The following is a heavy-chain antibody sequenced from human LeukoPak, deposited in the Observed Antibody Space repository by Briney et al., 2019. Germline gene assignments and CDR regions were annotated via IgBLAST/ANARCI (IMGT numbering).Heavy chain of an antibody. Sequence: GGSLRLSCAASGFTFSSYSMNWVRQAPGKGLEWVSSISSSSTHLYHAESVKGRFAISRDNAKNSLYLQMNSLRAEDTAVYYCARDLIVEGTAILGYWGQGTLVTVSS. CDR1: GFTFSSYS. V-gene: IGHV3-21*01. D-gene: IGHD1-26*01. J-gene: IGHJ4*02. CDR2: ISSSSTHL. CDR3: ARDLIVEGTAILGY.